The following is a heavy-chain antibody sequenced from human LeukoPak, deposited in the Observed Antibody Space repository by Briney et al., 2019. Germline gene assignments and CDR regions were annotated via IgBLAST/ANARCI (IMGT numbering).Heavy chain of an antibody. CDR1: GFTFSSYA. V-gene: IGHV3-23*01. J-gene: IGHJ3*02. CDR3: AKGSWVFAFDI. CDR2: ISGSGGST. Sequence: GGCLRLSCAASGFTFSSYAMGWGRQAPGKGLGWVSAISGSGGSTYYAGSVKGRFTQCKVNSKNTLYLQMNSLRADDTAVYYCAKGSWVFAFDIWGQGTMVTVSS. D-gene: IGHD6-13*01.